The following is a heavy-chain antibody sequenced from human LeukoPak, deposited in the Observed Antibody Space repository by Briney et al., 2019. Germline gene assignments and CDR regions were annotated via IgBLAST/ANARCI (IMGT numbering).Heavy chain of an antibody. D-gene: IGHD3-3*01. CDR3: ARALPYYDFWSGYYTGLSWFDP. V-gene: IGHV4-34*01. CDR1: GGSFSGYY. CDR2: INHGGST. Sequence: PSETLSLTCAVYGGSFSGYYWSWIRQPPGKGLKWIGEINHGGSTNYNPSLKSRVTISVDTSKNQFSLKLSSVTAADTAVYYCARALPYYDFWSGYYTGLSWFDPWGQGTLVTVPS. J-gene: IGHJ5*02.